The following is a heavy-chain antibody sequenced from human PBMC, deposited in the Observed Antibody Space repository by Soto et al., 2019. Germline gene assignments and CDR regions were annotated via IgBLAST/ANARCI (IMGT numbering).Heavy chain of an antibody. D-gene: IGHD2-2*01. CDR2: IYYTGKT. Sequence: SETLSLTCSVSGDYIHVGGYYWTWIRQRPGKGLEWMGYIYYTGKTYYNPSLESRLTMSVDRSKNRFSLRLASVTAADTAVYFCGRDLTSNANCIDPWGQGTLVTVSS. V-gene: IGHV4-30-4*01. CDR1: GDYIHVGGYY. CDR3: GRDLTSNANCIDP. J-gene: IGHJ5*02.